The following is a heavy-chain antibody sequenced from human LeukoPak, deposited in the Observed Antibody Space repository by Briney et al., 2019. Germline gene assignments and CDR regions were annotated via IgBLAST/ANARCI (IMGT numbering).Heavy chain of an antibody. Sequence: GGSLRLSCAASGFTFSSYAMSWVRQAPEKGLEWVSAISGSGSSTYYADSVKGRFTISRDNSKNTLYLQMNSLRAEDTALYYCAKRDGYNSNPLKDWGQGTLVTVSS. CDR1: GFTFSSYA. J-gene: IGHJ4*02. CDR2: ISGSGSST. CDR3: AKRDGYNSNPLKD. V-gene: IGHV3-23*01. D-gene: IGHD5-24*01.